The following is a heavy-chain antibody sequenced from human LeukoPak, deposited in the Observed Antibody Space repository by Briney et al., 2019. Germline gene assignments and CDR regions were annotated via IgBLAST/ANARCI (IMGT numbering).Heavy chain of an antibody. CDR1: GGSFSGYY. Sequence: SETLSLTCAVYGGSFSGYYWSWIRQPPGKGLEWIGEINHSGSTNYNPSLMSRVTISVDTSKNQFSLKLSSVTAADTAVYYCARGLSYIDMDVWGKGTTVTISS. CDR2: INHSGST. J-gene: IGHJ6*03. V-gene: IGHV4-34*01. D-gene: IGHD4-11*01. CDR3: ARGLSYIDMDV.